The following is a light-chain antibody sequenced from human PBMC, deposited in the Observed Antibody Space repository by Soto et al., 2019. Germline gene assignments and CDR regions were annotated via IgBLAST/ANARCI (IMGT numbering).Light chain of an antibody. V-gene: IGKV3-15*01. CDR1: QSVDIK. CDR3: QQYYKWPLYT. Sequence: EIVMTQFPATLSVSPGERVTLSCRASQSVDIKLAWYQQKPGQAPSLLIYEASTRAAGMLARFSGSGSGTEFTLSITSLQSEDSAVYYCQQYYKWPLYTFGQGTKLEIK. CDR2: EAS. J-gene: IGKJ2*01.